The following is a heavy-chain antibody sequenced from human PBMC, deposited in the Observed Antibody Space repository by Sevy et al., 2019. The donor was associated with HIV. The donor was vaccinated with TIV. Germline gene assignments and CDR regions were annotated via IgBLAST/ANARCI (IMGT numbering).Heavy chain of an antibody. V-gene: IGHV3-30*04. J-gene: IGHJ4*02. CDR3: ARESGSDWYLDY. CDR2: ISDDGNNK. D-gene: IGHD2-21*02. CDR1: GFTFSTYA. Sequence: GGSLRLSCTASGFTFSTYAMYWVRQAPGKGLEWVAVISDDGNNKDYADSVKGRFTISRDDSKNTLYLQMDSLRAEDTAVYYCARESGSDWYLDYWGQGTLVTVSS.